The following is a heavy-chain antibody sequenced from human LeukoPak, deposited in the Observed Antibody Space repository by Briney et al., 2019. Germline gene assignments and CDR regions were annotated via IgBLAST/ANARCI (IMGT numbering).Heavy chain of an antibody. CDR2: INHSGST. CDR3: ATIIAAAGHIEYFQH. V-gene: IGHV4-34*01. J-gene: IGHJ1*01. D-gene: IGHD6-13*01. CDR1: GGSFSGYY. Sequence: RPSETLSLTCAVYGGSFSGYYWSWILQPPGKGLEWIGEINHSGSTNYNPSLKSRVTISVDTSKNQFSLKLSSVTAADTAVYYCATIIAAAGHIEYFQHWGQGTLVTVSS.